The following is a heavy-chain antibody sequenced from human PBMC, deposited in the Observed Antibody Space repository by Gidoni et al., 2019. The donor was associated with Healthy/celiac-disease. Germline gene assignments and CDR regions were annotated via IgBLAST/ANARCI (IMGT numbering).Heavy chain of an antibody. CDR3: ARKGLYHCTNGVCPRSYYYYYGMDV. Sequence: ELQLVESGGGLVQPGGSLRPSCAASGFTFISYSLTWVPQAPGKGLEWVSYSSSSSSTIYYADAVKGRFTISRDNAKNSLYLQMNSLRDEDTAVYYCARKGLYHCTNGVCPRSYYYYYGMDVWGQGTTVTVSS. D-gene: IGHD2-8*01. J-gene: IGHJ6*02. V-gene: IGHV3-48*02. CDR1: GFTFISYS. CDR2: SSSSSSTI.